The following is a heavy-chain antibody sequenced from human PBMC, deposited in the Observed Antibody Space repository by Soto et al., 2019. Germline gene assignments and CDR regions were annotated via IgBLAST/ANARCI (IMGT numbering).Heavy chain of an antibody. Sequence: EVQLVESGGGLVQPGGSLRLSCAASGFTVSSNYMSWVRQAPGKGQEWVSVIYSGGSTYYADSVKGRFTISRHNSKNTLYLQMNSLRAEDTAVYYCARVGVSYYDFWSGNPYYYYYYMDVWGKGTTVTVSS. D-gene: IGHD3-3*01. CDR1: GFTVSSNY. V-gene: IGHV3-53*04. J-gene: IGHJ6*03. CDR2: IYSGGST. CDR3: ARVGVSYYDFWSGNPYYYYYYMDV.